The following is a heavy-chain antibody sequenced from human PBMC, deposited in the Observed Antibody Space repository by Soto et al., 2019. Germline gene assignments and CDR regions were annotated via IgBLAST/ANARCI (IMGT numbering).Heavy chain of an antibody. CDR2: VNHSGST. CDR1: GGSFNFYY. V-gene: IGHV4-34*01. D-gene: IGHD3-22*01. Sequence: SETLSLTCAVSGGSFNFYYWNWIRQPPGKELEWIGEVNHSGSTNYNSSLRSRVTISVDTSKNQFSLELSSVTAADTAVYYCATRFNDSSGYYLFYFDSWGQGTLVTVSS. J-gene: IGHJ4*02. CDR3: ATRFNDSSGYYLFYFDS.